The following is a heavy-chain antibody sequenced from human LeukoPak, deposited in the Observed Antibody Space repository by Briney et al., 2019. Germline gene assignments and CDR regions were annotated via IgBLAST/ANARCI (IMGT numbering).Heavy chain of an antibody. CDR2: IIPIFGTA. D-gene: IGHD4-11*01. Sequence: VASVKVSCKASGGTFSSYAISWVRQAPGQGLEWMGGIIPIFGTANYAQKFQGRVTITADESTSTAYMELSSLTSEDTAVYYCARSSTVSSPFDPWGQGTLVTVSS. CDR1: GGTFSSYA. CDR3: ARSSTVSSPFDP. J-gene: IGHJ5*02. V-gene: IGHV1-69*13.